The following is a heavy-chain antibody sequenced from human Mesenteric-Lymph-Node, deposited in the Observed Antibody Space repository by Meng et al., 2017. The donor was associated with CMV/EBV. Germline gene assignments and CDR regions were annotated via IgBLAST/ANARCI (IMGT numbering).Heavy chain of an antibody. CDR3: ARPHYYGSGSSPWFDP. J-gene: IGHJ5*02. CDR1: GGSMSSSSYY. Sequence: QLQLQESGPGLVKPSETLSLNRTDPGGSMSSSSYYWGWIRQPPGKGLEWIGSIYYSGSTYYNPSLKSRVTISVDTSKNQFSLKLSSVTAADTAVYYCARPHYYGSGSSPWFDPWGQGTLVTVSS. D-gene: IGHD3-10*01. CDR2: IYYSGST. V-gene: IGHV4-39*01.